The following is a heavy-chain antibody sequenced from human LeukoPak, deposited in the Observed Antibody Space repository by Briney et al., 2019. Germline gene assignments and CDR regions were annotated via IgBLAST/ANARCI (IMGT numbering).Heavy chain of an antibody. CDR1: GGSISSSSYY. D-gene: IGHD2-2*01. J-gene: IGHJ4*02. CDR3: ARGDIVVVPAAMVDY. Sequence: SETLSLTCTVSGGSISSSSYYWGWIRQPPGKGLEWIGSFYYSGSTYYNPSLKSRATISVDTSKNQFSLKLSSVTAADTAVYYCARGDIVVVPAAMVDYWGQGTLVTVSS. V-gene: IGHV4-39*07. CDR2: FYYSGST.